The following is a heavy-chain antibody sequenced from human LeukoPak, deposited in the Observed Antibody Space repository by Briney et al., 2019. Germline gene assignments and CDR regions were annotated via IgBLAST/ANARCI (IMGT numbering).Heavy chain of an antibody. Sequence: GGSLRLSCAASGFIFSSSWMTWVRQAPGKGLEWVANIKRDGSEKYCVDSVKGRFTISRDNAKNSLYLQMNSLNAEDTAVYYCARQITSLSDAFDLWGQGTMVTVSS. J-gene: IGHJ3*01. CDR1: GFIFSSSW. V-gene: IGHV3-7*04. CDR2: IKRDGSEK. CDR3: ARQITSLSDAFDL. D-gene: IGHD3-10*01.